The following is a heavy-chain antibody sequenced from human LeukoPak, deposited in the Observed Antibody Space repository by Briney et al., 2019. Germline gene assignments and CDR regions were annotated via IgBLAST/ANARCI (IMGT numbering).Heavy chain of an antibody. Sequence: SETLSLNCTVSAGTSSSSSYDWDWIRQPPGKGLECIGSIYYSGSTYYNPSLKSRVTISVDTSKNQFSLKLSSVTAADTAVYYCARGFPVTRGYSYGPIDYWGQGTLVTVSS. V-gene: IGHV4-39*01. J-gene: IGHJ4*02. CDR1: AGTSSSSSYD. D-gene: IGHD5-18*01. CDR2: IYYSGST. CDR3: ARGFPVTRGYSYGPIDY.